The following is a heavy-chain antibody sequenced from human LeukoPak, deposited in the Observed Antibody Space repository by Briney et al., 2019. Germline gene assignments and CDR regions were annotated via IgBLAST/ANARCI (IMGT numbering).Heavy chain of an antibody. J-gene: IGHJ4*02. CDR1: GYTFTSYA. D-gene: IGHD6-19*01. CDR3: ARVSSGWYCFDY. Sequence: ASVMVSCKASGYTFTSYAMHWVRQAPGQRLEWMGWINAGNGNTKYSQKFQGRVTITRDTSASTAYMELSSLRSEDTAVYYCARVSSGWYCFDYWGQGTLVTVSS. CDR2: INAGNGNT. V-gene: IGHV1-3*01.